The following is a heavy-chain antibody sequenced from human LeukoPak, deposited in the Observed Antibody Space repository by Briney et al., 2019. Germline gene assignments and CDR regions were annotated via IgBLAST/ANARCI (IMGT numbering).Heavy chain of an antibody. CDR1: GFTFSSYA. J-gene: IGHJ6*04. CDR2: ISRRGCST. D-gene: IGHD5-18*01. V-gene: IGHV3-23*01. Sequence: VGSVRLSCAASGFTFSSYAMSWVRQAPGKGLEWISAISRRGCSTYYADSVKGRFTTSRDNSKNTLYLQMNSLRAEDTAVYYCAKDGRGSYSYLLMDVWGKGTTVTVSS. CDR3: AKDGRGSYSYLLMDV.